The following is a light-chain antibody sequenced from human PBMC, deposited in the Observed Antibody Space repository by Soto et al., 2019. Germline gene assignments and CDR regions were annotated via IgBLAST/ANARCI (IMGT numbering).Light chain of an antibody. Sequence: DSVWTQSQDTLSLATGESVGLSCMASQNVDSNYLAWYQQKPGQAPRIIIFGASGRATGIPDRFSGSGSGTGFALTISILEPEDVAVYYCQQYGSSPPSSTFGQGTRLEI. CDR2: GAS. CDR3: QQYGSSPPSST. J-gene: IGKJ5*01. CDR1: QNVDSNY. V-gene: IGKV3-20*01.